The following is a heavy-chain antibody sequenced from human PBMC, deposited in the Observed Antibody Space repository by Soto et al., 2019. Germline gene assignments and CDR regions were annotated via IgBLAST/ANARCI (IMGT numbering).Heavy chain of an antibody. D-gene: IGHD3-10*01. V-gene: IGHV1-8*01. CDR3: ARGRASGGYYLLDY. J-gene: IGHJ4*02. Sequence: ASVKVSCKASGDTFTTYDINWVRQATGHGLEWMGWINPNSGNIGYAQRFQGRVTMTRDTAIRTAYMEVSSLRSDDTAVYYCARGRASGGYYLLDYWGQGTLVTVSS. CDR1: GDTFTTYD. CDR2: INPNSGNI.